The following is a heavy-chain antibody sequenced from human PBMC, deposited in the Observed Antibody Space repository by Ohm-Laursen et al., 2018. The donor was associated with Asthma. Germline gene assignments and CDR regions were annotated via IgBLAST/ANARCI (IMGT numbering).Heavy chain of an antibody. CDR1: GFTFSSYA. D-gene: IGHD2-21*02. Sequence: SLRLSCTASGFTFSSYAMHWVRQAPGKGLEWVAVISYDGSNKYYADSVKGRFTISRDNSKNTLYMQMNSLRAEDTAVYYCARRDFSGGDPSAAFDIWGQGTMVAVSS. CDR2: ISYDGSNK. V-gene: IGHV3-30-3*01. CDR3: ARRDFSGGDPSAAFDI. J-gene: IGHJ3*02.